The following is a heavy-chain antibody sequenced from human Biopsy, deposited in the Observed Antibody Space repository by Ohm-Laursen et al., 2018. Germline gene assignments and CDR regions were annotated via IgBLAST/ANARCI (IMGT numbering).Heavy chain of an antibody. D-gene: IGHD4-23*01. CDR2: ISSGGTTI. CDR1: GFPFSDYY. CDR3: ARDTRWSPYHMDV. V-gene: IGHV3-11*01. Sequence: LSCAASGFPFSDYYMRWIRQAPGKGLEWVSYISSGGTTIYYADSVKGRFTISRDNAKNSLYLQMNSLRADGTAVYYCARDTRWSPYHMDVWGQGTTVTVSS. J-gene: IGHJ6*02.